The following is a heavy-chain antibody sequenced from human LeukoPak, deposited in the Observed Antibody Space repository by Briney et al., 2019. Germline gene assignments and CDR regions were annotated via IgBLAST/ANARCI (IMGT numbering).Heavy chain of an antibody. D-gene: IGHD3-10*01. V-gene: IGHV3-74*01. CDR3: AKASSTLSYGQSHFDY. CDR2: INTDGSST. J-gene: IGHJ4*02. CDR1: GFTFSSYW. Sequence: PGGSLRLSCAASGFTFSSYWMNWVRQAPGKGLVWVSRINTDGSSTSYADSVKGRFTISRDNSKNTLYLQVDSLRVEDAAVYYCAKASSTLSYGQSHFDYWGQGTLVTVSS.